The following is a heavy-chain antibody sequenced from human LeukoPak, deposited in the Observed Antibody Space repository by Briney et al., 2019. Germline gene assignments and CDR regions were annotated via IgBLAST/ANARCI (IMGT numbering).Heavy chain of an antibody. J-gene: IGHJ4*02. Sequence: ASVKVSCKASGYTFTDYGISWMRQAPGQGLEWMGWVSPYNDNTNYAQKLQDRVFMTTDTSTSTAYMDLRSLTSDDTAVYYCARGIIAAANTHFDYWGQGTLVTVSS. D-gene: IGHD6-13*01. V-gene: IGHV1-18*01. CDR2: VSPYNDNT. CDR3: ARGIIAAANTHFDY. CDR1: GYTFTDYG.